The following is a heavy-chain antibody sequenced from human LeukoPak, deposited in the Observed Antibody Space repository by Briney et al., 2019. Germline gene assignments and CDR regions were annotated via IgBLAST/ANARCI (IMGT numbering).Heavy chain of an antibody. Sequence: PSETLSLTCTVSGGSISSYYWSWIRQPPGKGLEWIGYIYYSGSTNYNPSLKSRVTISVDTSKNQFSLKLSSVTAADTAVYYCAREGSYCGGETCDAFDIWGQGTMVTVSS. CDR2: IYYSGST. CDR3: AREGSYCGGETCDAFDI. CDR1: GGSISSYY. D-gene: IGHD2-21*01. V-gene: IGHV4-59*01. J-gene: IGHJ3*02.